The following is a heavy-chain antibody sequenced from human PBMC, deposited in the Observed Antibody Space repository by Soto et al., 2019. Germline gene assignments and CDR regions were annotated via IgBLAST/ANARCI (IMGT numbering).Heavy chain of an antibody. CDR2: IFHSGKT. CDR3: ARVGMIGTVLGSWFDP. V-gene: IGHV4-4*02. CDR1: GGSISSSNW. D-gene: IGHD2-21*01. Sequence: SETLSLTCAVSGGSISSSNWWTWVRQSPGKGLEWIGEIFHSGKTNYNSSLKSRVTIFVDTSKNHFSLRLSSVTAADTAVYYCARVGMIGTVLGSWFDPWGQGTLVTVSS. J-gene: IGHJ5*02.